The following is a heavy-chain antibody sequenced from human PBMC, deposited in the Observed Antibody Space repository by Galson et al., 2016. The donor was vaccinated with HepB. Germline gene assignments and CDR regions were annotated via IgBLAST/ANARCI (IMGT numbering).Heavy chain of an antibody. D-gene: IGHD3-22*01. J-gene: IGHJ4*02. Sequence: SLRLSCAAFGFPFSIYAMNWFRQAPGKGLEWVSTIATAINAENTHYADSVNGRFTISRDDSNSILYVQMSSLRAEDTAVYYCAKDYDSSGHYEGDWGQGTLVTVSP. CDR2: IATAINAENT. V-gene: IGHV3-23*01. CDR1: GFPFSIYA. CDR3: AKDYDSSGHYEGD.